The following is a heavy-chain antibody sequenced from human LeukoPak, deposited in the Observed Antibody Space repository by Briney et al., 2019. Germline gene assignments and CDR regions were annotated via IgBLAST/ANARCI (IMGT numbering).Heavy chain of an antibody. CDR3: ARGGGIAATNWFDP. V-gene: IGHV1-2*02. CDR1: GYTFTGYY. J-gene: IGHJ5*02. D-gene: IGHD6-13*01. Sequence: ASVKVSFKASGYTFTGYYMHWVRQAPGQGLEWMGWVNPNSGGTNYAQKFQGRVTMTRDTSISTAYMELSRLRSDDTAVYYCARGGGIAATNWFDPWGQGTLVTVSS. CDR2: VNPNSGGT.